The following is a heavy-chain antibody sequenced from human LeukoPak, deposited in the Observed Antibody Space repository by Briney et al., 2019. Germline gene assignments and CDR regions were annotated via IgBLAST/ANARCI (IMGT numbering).Heavy chain of an antibody. J-gene: IGHJ4*02. D-gene: IGHD3-22*01. CDR1: GFTVSSNY. V-gene: IGHV3-53*01. Sequence: GGSLRPSCAASGFTVSSNYMSWVRQAPGKGLEWVSVIYSGGSTYYADSVKGRFTISRDNSKNTLYLQMNSLRAEDTAVYYCATIGSRFDSSGYSQLDYFNYWGQGTLVTVSS. CDR2: IYSGGST. CDR3: ATIGSRFDSSGYSQLDYFNY.